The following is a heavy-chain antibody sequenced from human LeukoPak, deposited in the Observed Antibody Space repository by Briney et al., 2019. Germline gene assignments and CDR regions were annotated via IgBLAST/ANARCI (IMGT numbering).Heavy chain of an antibody. J-gene: IGHJ2*01. CDR1: GGSISSYY. V-gene: IGHV4-59*01. CDR2: IYYSGST. Sequence: SETLSLTCTVSGGSISSYYWSWIRQPPGKGLEWIGYIYYSGSTNYNPSLKSRVTISVDTSKNQFSLKLSSVTAAHTAVYYCARAEMTTVTPDWYFDLWGRGTLVTVSS. D-gene: IGHD4-17*01. CDR3: ARAEMTTVTPDWYFDL.